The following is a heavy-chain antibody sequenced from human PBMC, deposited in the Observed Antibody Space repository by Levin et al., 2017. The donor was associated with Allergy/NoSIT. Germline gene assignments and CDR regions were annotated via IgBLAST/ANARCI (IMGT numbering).Heavy chain of an antibody. CDR3: AREWSSGEMTTRGFDY. V-gene: IGHV3-48*02. J-gene: IGHJ4*02. Sequence: GESLKISCAASGFTFSSYSMNWVRQAPGKGLEWVSYISWSSSTIYYADSVKGRFTISRDNAKNSLYLHMNSLRDEDTAEYYCAREWSSGEMTTRGFDYRGQGTLVTVSS. CDR1: GFTFSSYS. CDR2: ISWSSSTI. D-gene: IGHD5-24*01.